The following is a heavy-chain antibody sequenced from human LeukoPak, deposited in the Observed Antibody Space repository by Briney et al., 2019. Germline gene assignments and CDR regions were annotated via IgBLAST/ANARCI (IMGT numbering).Heavy chain of an antibody. CDR2: IYYSGST. D-gene: IGHD2-15*01. V-gene: IGHV4-59*01. J-gene: IGHJ6*03. CDR3: ARTPNVYYYYMDV. CDR1: GGSISSYY. Sequence: PSETLYLTCTVSGGSISSYYWSWIRQPPGKGLEWIGYIYYSGSTNYNPSLKSRVTISVDTSKNQFSLKLSSVTAADTAVYYCARTPNVYYYYMDVWGKGTTVTVSS.